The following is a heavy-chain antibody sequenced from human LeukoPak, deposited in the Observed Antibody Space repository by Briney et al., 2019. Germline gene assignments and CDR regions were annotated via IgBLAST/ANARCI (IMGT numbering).Heavy chain of an antibody. Sequence: GGSLRLSCAASGFTFSSYAMSWVRQAPGKGLEWVSAISGSGGSTYYADSVKGRFTISRDNSKNTLYLQMNSLRAEDTAVYYCAKVYDSSGYYPYYFDYWGQGTLVTVSS. CDR1: GFTFSSYA. D-gene: IGHD3-22*01. V-gene: IGHV3-23*01. CDR3: AKVYDSSGYYPYYFDY. J-gene: IGHJ4*02. CDR2: ISGSGGST.